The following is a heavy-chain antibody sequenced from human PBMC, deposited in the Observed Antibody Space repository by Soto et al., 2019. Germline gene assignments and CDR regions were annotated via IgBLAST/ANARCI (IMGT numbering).Heavy chain of an antibody. Sequence: GGSLRLSCAASGFTFSSYAVGWVRQAPGKGPEWISSISGSGSTIYYADSVKGRFTISRDNSKNTLYLQMSSLRAEDTAVYYCAKVFYYYDSSGYYYFDYWGQGNLVTV. D-gene: IGHD3-22*01. J-gene: IGHJ4*02. V-gene: IGHV3-23*01. CDR2: ISGSGSTI. CDR3: AKVFYYYDSSGYYYFDY. CDR1: GFTFSSYA.